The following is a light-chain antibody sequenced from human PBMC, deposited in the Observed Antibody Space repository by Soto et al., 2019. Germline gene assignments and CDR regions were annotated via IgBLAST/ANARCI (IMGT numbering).Light chain of an antibody. Sequence: DIVMTESPDSLAVSLGESATINCKSSQSVLYSSNNKNYLAWYQQKPGQPPKMLIYWASTRESGVPDRFSGSGSGTDFSPTSSSLHAEDGAVYYRQHYDNIPRTVRQATNVEIK. CDR2: WAS. V-gene: IGKV4-1*01. CDR1: QSVLYSSNNKNY. CDR3: QHYDNIPRT. J-gene: IGKJ1*01.